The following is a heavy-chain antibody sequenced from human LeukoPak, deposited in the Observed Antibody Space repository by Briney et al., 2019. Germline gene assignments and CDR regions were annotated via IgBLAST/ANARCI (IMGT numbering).Heavy chain of an antibody. CDR1: GYSISSGYY. CDR2: IYHSGST. J-gene: IGHJ6*02. V-gene: IGHV4-38-2*02. CDR3: AKSSVDTAMAPYYYGMDV. Sequence: PSETLSLTCTVSGYSISSGYYWGWIRQPPGKGLEWIGSIYHSGSTNYNPSLKSRVTISVDTSKNQFSLKLSSVTAADTAVYYCAKSSVDTAMAPYYYGMDVWGQGTTVTVSS. D-gene: IGHD5-18*01.